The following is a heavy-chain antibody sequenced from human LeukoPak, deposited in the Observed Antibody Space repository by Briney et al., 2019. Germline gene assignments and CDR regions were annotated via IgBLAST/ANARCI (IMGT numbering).Heavy chain of an antibody. CDR1: GYSISSGYY. J-gene: IGHJ4*02. CDR3: ARAPIHYYDNSGYYFDY. Sequence: SETLSLTCTVSGYSISSGYYWGWIRQPPGKGLEWIGTIYHSGSTYYNPSLKSRVTISVDTSKNQFSLKLSSVTAADTAVYYCARAPIHYYDNSGYYFDYWGQGTLVTVSS. V-gene: IGHV4-38-2*02. D-gene: IGHD3-22*01. CDR2: IYHSGST.